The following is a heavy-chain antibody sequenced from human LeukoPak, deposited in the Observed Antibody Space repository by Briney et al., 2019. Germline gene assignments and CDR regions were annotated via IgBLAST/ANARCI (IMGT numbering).Heavy chain of an antibody. Sequence: SGGSLRLSCAASGFTFSSYAMSWVRQAPGKGLEWVSAISGSGGSTYYADSVKGRFTISRDNSKNTLYLQMNSLRAEDTAVYYCAKDDPSDSSWYSWFDPWGQGTLVTVSS. CDR2: ISGSGGST. D-gene: IGHD6-13*01. CDR3: AKDDPSDSSWYSWFDP. V-gene: IGHV3-23*01. J-gene: IGHJ5*02. CDR1: GFTFSSYA.